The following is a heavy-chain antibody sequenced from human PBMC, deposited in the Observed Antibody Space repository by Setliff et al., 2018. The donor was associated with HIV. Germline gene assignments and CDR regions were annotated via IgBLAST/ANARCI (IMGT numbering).Heavy chain of an antibody. V-gene: IGHV1-8*02. D-gene: IGHD2-8*01. CDR2: MNPNSSNT. J-gene: IGHJ6*03. CDR3: ARGRVMVYANRRYYYYMDV. Sequence: GASVKVSCKASGFTLINYDINWVRQAPGQGLEWMGWMNPNSSNTGYAQKFQGRVAMTRNTSINTAYMELSSLRSEDTAVYYCARGRVMVYANRRYYYYMDVWGKGTTVTVSS. CDR1: GFTLINYD.